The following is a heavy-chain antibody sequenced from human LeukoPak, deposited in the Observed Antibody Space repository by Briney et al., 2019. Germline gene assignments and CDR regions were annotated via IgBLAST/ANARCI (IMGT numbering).Heavy chain of an antibody. CDR3: ARGLVTMVRGVTAMGWFDP. V-gene: IGHV4-34*01. D-gene: IGHD3-10*01. Sequence: SETLSLTCAVYGGSFSGYYWSWIRQPPGKGLEWIGEINHSGSTNYNPSLKSRVTISVDTSKNQFSPKLSSVTAADTAVYYCARGLVTMVRGVTAMGWFDPWGQGTLVTVSS. J-gene: IGHJ5*02. CDR1: GGSFSGYY. CDR2: INHSGST.